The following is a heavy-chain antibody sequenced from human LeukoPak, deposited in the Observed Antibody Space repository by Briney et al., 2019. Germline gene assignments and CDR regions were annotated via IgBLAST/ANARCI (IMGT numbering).Heavy chain of an antibody. Sequence: SETLSLTCTVSGGSISSYYWSWIRQPPGKGLEWIGYIYYSGSTNYNPSLKSRVTISVDTSKNQFFLKLSSVTAADTAVYYCARMAHGDLFDIWGQGTMVTVSS. V-gene: IGHV4-59*01. CDR3: ARMAHGDLFDI. D-gene: IGHD4-17*01. J-gene: IGHJ3*02. CDR2: IYYSGST. CDR1: GGSISSYY.